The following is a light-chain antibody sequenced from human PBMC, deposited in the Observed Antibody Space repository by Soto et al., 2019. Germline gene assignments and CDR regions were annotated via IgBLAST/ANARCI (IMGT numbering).Light chain of an antibody. Sequence: SVGDRVTITCRAIQCIRNYLAWYQQKPGKVPKLLIYAASTLQSGVPSRFSGSGSGTDVTLTISHLQPEGVAYYFCLKYNRAALTFGGVIKVEVK. CDR2: AAS. V-gene: IGKV1-27*01. CDR3: LKYNRAALT. J-gene: IGKJ4*01. CDR1: QCIRNY.